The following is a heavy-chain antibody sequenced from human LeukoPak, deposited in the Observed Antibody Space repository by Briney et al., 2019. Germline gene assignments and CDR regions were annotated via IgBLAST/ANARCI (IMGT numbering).Heavy chain of an antibody. CDR2: ISSSSSYI. CDR3: ARYSGAHRGPTVSIDY. CDR1: GFTFSSYS. V-gene: IGHV3-21*05. D-gene: IGHD4/OR15-4a*01. J-gene: IGHJ4*02. Sequence: SGGSLRLSCAASGFTFSSYSMNWVRQAPGKGLEWVSYISSSSSYIYYADSVKGRFTISRDNAKNSLYLQMNSLRAEDTAVYYCARYSGAHRGPTVSIDYWGQGTLVTVSS.